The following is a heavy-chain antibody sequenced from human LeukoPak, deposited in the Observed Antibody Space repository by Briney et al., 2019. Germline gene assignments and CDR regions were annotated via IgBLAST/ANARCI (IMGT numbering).Heavy chain of an antibody. CDR3: ARDVSALGYSYGI. CDR1: GGSISSGDYY. CDR2: IYYSGST. Sequence: PSETLSLTCTVSGGSISSGDYYWSWIRQPPGTGLEWIGYIYYSGSTYYNPSLKSRVTISVDTSKNQFSLKLSSVTAADTAVYYCARDVSALGYSYGIWGQGTLVTVSS. J-gene: IGHJ4*02. D-gene: IGHD5-18*01. V-gene: IGHV4-30-4*08.